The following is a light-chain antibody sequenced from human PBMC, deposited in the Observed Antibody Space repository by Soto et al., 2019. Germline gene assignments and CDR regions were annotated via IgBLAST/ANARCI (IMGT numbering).Light chain of an antibody. Sequence: QSVLTQPASVSGSPGQSITISCTGTSSDVGSYNLVSWYQQHPGKAPKLMIYEGSKRPSGVSNRFSGSKSGNTASLTISGLQAEDEADYYCCSYAGSSTLYVFGTGIKVTVL. J-gene: IGLJ1*01. CDR1: SSDVGSYNL. CDR2: EGS. V-gene: IGLV2-23*01. CDR3: CSYAGSSTLYV.